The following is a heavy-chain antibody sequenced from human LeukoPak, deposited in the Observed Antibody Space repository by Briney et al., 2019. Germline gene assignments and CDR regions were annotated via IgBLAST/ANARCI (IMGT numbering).Heavy chain of an antibody. D-gene: IGHD1-1*01. V-gene: IGHV3-30*18. CDR2: ISYDGSNK. J-gene: IGHJ4*02. CDR1: GFTFSNYG. Sequence: PGGSLRLSCATSGFTFSNYGMHWVRQAPGKGLEWVAVISYDGSNKYYADSVKGRFTISRDNSKNTLYLQMNSLRAEDTVVYYCAKDLSYNYGATKDYWGQGTLVTVSS. CDR3: AKDLSYNYGATKDY.